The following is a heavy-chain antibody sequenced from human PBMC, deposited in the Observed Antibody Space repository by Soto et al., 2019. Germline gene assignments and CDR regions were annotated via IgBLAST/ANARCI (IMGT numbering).Heavy chain of an antibody. V-gene: IGHV3-30-3*01. J-gene: IGHJ4*02. CDR2: ISYDGSNK. CDR1: GFTFSSYA. CDR3: ARLIAARPPNCDY. D-gene: IGHD6-6*01. Sequence: QVQLVESGGGVVQPGRSLRLSCAASGFTFSSYAMHWVRQAPGTGLEWVAVISYDGSNKDYAESVKGRFTISRDNSKNTLYLQMNSRRAEDTAVYYCARLIAARPPNCDYWGQGTLVTVSS.